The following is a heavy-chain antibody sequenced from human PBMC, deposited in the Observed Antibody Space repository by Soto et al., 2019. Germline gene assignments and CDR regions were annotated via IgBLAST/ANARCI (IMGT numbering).Heavy chain of an antibody. CDR3: ASRTGTVPY. Sequence: SETLSLTCSISGCSITSSEWWSWVRQPPGKGLEWVGEISHSGSTNYNPSLKSRVTISLDKSRNQFSLNLNSVTAADTAVYYCASRTGTVPYWGQGTLVTVSS. CDR2: ISHSGST. CDR1: GCSITSSEW. D-gene: IGHD1-7*01. V-gene: IGHV4-4*02. J-gene: IGHJ4*02.